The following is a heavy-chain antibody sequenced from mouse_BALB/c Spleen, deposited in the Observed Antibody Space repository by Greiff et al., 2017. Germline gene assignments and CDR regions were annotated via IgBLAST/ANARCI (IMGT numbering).Heavy chain of an antibody. Sequence: EVQRVESGGGLVQPGGSRKLSCAASGFTFSSFGMHWVRQAPEKGLEWVAYISSGSSTIYYADTVKGRFTISRDNPKNTLFLQMTSLRSEDTAMYYCARDYYGSSHYFDYWGQGTTLTVSS. J-gene: IGHJ2*01. V-gene: IGHV5-17*02. CDR3: ARDYYGSSHYFDY. CDR1: GFTFSSFG. CDR2: ISSGSSTI. D-gene: IGHD1-1*01.